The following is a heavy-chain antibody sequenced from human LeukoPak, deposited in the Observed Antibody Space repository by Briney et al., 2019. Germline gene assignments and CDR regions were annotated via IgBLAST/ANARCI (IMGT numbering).Heavy chain of an antibody. V-gene: IGHV4-4*07. J-gene: IGHJ4*02. CDR2: IYTSGST. Sequence: PSETLSLTCTVSGGSISSYYWSWIRQPAGKGLEWIGRIYTSGSTNYNPSLKSRVTIPVDTSKNQFSLKLSSVTAADTAVYYCARGGLEWLFFDYWGQGTLVTVSS. CDR1: GGSISSYY. CDR3: ARGGLEWLFFDY. D-gene: IGHD3-3*01.